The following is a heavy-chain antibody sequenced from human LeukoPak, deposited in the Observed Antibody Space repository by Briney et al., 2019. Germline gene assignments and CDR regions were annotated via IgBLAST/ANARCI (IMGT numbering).Heavy chain of an antibody. V-gene: IGHV3-33*01. Sequence: GGSLRLSCAASGFTFSDYGIHWGRQAPGKGLEWVAVIYSDGTNKYFVDSVKGRFAISRDNSKTTVFLQMNGLRAEDTAVFYCARDLKSGYMDSWGQGTLVTVSS. CDR1: GFTFSDYG. CDR3: ARDLKSGYMDS. D-gene: IGHD3-3*01. J-gene: IGHJ4*02. CDR2: IYSDGTNK.